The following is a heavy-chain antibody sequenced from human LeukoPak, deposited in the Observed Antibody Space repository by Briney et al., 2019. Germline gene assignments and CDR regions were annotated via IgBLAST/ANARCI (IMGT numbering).Heavy chain of an antibody. Sequence: PSETLSLTCTVSGGSISSSSYSWGWIRQPPGKGLEWIGSIYYSGSTYYNPSLKSRVTISVDTSKNQFSLKLSSVTAADTAVYYCARHDCKYSGYDCGTVFDYWGQGTLVTVSS. CDR1: GGSISSSSYS. V-gene: IGHV4-39*01. CDR2: IYYSGST. J-gene: IGHJ4*02. CDR3: ARHDCKYSGYDCGTVFDY. D-gene: IGHD5-12*01.